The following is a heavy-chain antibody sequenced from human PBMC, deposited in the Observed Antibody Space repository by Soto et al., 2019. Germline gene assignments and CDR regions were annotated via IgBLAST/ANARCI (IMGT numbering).Heavy chain of an antibody. J-gene: IGHJ4*02. CDR3: AKSPGMYYYDSSGYYHYDY. Sequence: PGGSLRLSCAASGFTFSDYWMSWVRQTPGKGLEWVGNIKEDGSEIHYVDSVKGRFTISRDNSKNTLYLQMNSLRAEDTAVYYCAKSPGMYYYDSSGYYHYDYWGQGTLVTVSS. CDR1: GFTFSDYW. CDR2: IKEDGSEI. V-gene: IGHV3-7*05. D-gene: IGHD3-22*01.